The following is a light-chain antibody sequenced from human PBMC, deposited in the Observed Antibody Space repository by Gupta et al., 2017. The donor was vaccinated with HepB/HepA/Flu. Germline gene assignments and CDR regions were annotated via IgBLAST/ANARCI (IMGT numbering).Light chain of an antibody. Sequence: EAVMTQSPHTLYVAPGERATLSCRATECVRTNLAWYQQKPGQAPRLLINGASTRATGLPARFSGRGPGTELTLSISSLQCEDFAVYCCQQDDEWPLTFGQGTRVETK. CDR3: QQDDEWPLT. J-gene: IGKJ1*01. CDR1: ECVRTN. CDR2: GAS. V-gene: IGKV3-15*01.